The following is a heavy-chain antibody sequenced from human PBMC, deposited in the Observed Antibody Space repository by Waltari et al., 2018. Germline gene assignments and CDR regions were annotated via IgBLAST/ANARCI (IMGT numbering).Heavy chain of an antibody. D-gene: IGHD6-6*01. CDR2: IYYSGST. CDR1: GGSISSYY. J-gene: IGHJ4*02. CDR3: ARDGESIAARRPYFDY. Sequence: QVQLQESGPGLVKPSETLSLTCTVSGGSISSYYWSWIRQSHGKGLEWIGYIYYSGSTNYNPSLKSRVTISVDTSKNQFSRKLSSVTAADTAVYYCARDGESIAARRPYFDYWGQGTLVTVSS. V-gene: IGHV4-59*01.